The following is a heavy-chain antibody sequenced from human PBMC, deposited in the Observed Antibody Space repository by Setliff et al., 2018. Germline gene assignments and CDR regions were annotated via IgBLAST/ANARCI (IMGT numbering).Heavy chain of an antibody. CDR2: AYHNGNT. V-gene: IGHV4-59*01. CDR1: GGSISPYF. CDR3: ARDRSAYSYGLDV. Sequence: ETLSLTCTVSGGSISPYFWSWVRQPPGKGLEWIGYAYHNGNTNFNPSLKSRVTMSVDTSKNQFALHLKSVTAADTAVYYCARDRSAYSYGLDVWGQGTTVTVSS. D-gene: IGHD2-15*01. J-gene: IGHJ6*02.